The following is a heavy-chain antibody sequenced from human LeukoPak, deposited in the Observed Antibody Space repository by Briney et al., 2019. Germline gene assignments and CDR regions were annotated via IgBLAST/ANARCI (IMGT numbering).Heavy chain of an antibody. CDR1: GDAFSRYP. V-gene: IGHV1-18*01. D-gene: IGHD6-13*01. CDR2: ISAYNGNT. Sequence: ASVKVSCKTSGDAFSRYPISWVRQAPGQGLEWMGWISAYNGNTNYAQKLQGRVTMTTDTSTSTAYMELRSLRSDDTAVYYCARDSPREIAEFDYWGQGTLVTVSS. J-gene: IGHJ4*02. CDR3: ARDSPREIAEFDY.